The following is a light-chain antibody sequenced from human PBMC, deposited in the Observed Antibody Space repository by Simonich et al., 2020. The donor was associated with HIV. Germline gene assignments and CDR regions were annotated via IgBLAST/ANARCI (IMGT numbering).Light chain of an antibody. CDR1: SSDVGGSNY. V-gene: IGLV2-14*01. J-gene: IGLJ2*01. Sequence: QSALTQPASVSGSPGQSITISCTGTSSDVGGSNYVSWYPQHPGKAPKLMIYDDRKRPSGVSNRFSGSKSGNTASLTISGLQAEDEADYYCSSYTSSSTLGVVFGGGTKLTVL. CDR2: DDR. CDR3: SSYTSSSTLGVV.